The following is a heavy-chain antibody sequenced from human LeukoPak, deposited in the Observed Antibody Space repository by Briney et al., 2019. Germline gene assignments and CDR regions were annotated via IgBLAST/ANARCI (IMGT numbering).Heavy chain of an antibody. D-gene: IGHD2-15*01. Sequence: SETLSLTCTVSGGSISSYYWSWIRQPPGKGLEWIGRIYISGSTNYNPSLKSRVTISVDTSKNQFSLKLSSVTAADTAVYYCARNSCSGGSCYENRGYFDYWAREPWSPSPQ. V-gene: IGHV4-4*08. CDR1: GGSISSYY. CDR3: ARNSCSGGSCYENRGYFDY. CDR2: IYISGST. J-gene: IGHJ4*02.